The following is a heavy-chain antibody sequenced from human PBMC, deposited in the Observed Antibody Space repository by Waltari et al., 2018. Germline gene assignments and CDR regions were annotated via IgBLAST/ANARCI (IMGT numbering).Heavy chain of an antibody. J-gene: IGHJ4*02. D-gene: IGHD3-10*01. V-gene: IGHV4-59*01. CDR1: GGSISSYY. Sequence: QVQLQESGPGLVKPSETLSLTCTVSGGSISSYYWGWIRQPRGKGLEWIGDIYYSGSIIYSPSTKSRVTITVDTSKNQYYLKLSSVPAADTAVYDCAGDQGYYYGSGPVFDYWGQGTLVTVSS. CDR2: IYYSGSI. CDR3: AGDQGYYYGSGPVFDY.